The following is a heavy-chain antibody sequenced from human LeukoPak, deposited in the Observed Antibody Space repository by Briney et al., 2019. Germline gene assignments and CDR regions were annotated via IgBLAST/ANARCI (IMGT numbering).Heavy chain of an antibody. Sequence: GGSLRLSCAASGFTFSSYAMGWVRQAPGKGLEWVSAISATGGSTFYADSVKGRFTISRDNAKNSLYLQKNSLRAEGTAVYYCARGFYGDYVFDYWGQGTLVTVSS. J-gene: IGHJ4*02. D-gene: IGHD4-17*01. CDR1: GFTFSSYA. CDR2: ISATGGST. CDR3: ARGFYGDYVFDY. V-gene: IGHV3-23*01.